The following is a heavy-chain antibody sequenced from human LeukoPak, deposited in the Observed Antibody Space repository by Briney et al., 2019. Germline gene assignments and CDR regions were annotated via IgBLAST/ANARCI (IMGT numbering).Heavy chain of an antibody. CDR2: IRYDGSNK. V-gene: IGHV3-30*02. D-gene: IGHD2-8*01. CDR3: AKDLLGVYCTNGVCYQNY. CDR1: GFTFSSYG. Sequence: GGSLRLSCAASGFTFSSYGMHWVRQAPGKGLERVAFIRYDGSNKYYADSVKGRFTISRDNSKNTLYLQMNSLRAEDTAVYYCAKDLLGVYCTNGVCYQNYWGQGTLVTVSS. J-gene: IGHJ4*02.